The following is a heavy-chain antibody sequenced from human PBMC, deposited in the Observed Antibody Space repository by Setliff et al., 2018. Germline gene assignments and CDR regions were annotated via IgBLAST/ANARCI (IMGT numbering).Heavy chain of an antibody. J-gene: IGHJ1*01. Sequence: SETLSLTCTVSDGSLSTYYWSWIRQPPGKGLEFIGYVYYSGTANYSPSLQSRVTISVDTSKNQFSLNLTSVTAADTAVYFCARGYYDATGRVYFQYWGQGTLVTVSS. V-gene: IGHV4-59*12. CDR2: VYYSGTA. CDR3: ARGYYDATGRVYFQY. D-gene: IGHD3-22*01. CDR1: DGSLSTYY.